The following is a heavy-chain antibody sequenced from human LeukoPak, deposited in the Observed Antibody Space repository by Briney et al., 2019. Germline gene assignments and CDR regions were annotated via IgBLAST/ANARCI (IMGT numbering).Heavy chain of an antibody. CDR3: ARHGTYYDILTGYRTLDY. CDR1: EYTFTNYW. CDR2: IYPGDSDT. J-gene: IGHJ4*02. V-gene: IGHV5-51*01. D-gene: IGHD3-9*01. Sequence: GESLKISCKGSEYTFTNYWIGWVRQMPGKGLEWMGIIYPGDSDTRYSPSFQGQVTISADKSISTAYLQWSSLKASDTAMYYCARHGTYYDILTGYRTLDYWGQGTLVTVSS.